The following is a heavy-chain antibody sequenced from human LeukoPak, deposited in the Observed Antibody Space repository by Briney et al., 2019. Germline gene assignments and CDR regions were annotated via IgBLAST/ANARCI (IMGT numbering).Heavy chain of an antibody. CDR3: ARDRGYYGSSPPSGMDV. CDR2: ISSSSSYI. Sequence: PGGSLRLSCAASGFTFSSYSMNWVRQAPGKGLEWVSSISSSSSYIYYADSVKGRFTISRDNAKNSLYLQMNSLRAEDTAVYYCARDRGYYGSSPPSGMDVWGQGTTVTVSS. D-gene: IGHD3-10*01. J-gene: IGHJ6*02. CDR1: GFTFSSYS. V-gene: IGHV3-21*01.